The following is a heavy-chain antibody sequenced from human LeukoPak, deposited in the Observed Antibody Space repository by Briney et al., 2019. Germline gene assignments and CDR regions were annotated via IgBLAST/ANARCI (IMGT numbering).Heavy chain of an antibody. V-gene: IGHV4-61*02. CDR2: IYTSGST. CDR3: ARLGYCSSTDCYFDS. Sequence: SQTLSLTCTVSGGSISSGSYYWSWIRQPAGKGLEWIGRIYTSGSTNYNPSLKSRVTISVDTSKNQFSLKLRFVSAADTAVYYCARLGYCSSTDCYFDSWGQGTLVTVSS. CDR1: GGSISSGSYY. D-gene: IGHD2-2*01. J-gene: IGHJ4*02.